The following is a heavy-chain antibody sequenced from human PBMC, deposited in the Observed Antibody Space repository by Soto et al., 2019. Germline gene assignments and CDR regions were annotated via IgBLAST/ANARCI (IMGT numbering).Heavy chain of an antibody. CDR1: GFTFSSYA. CDR3: AKGRQWELPLDS. J-gene: IGHJ4*02. D-gene: IGHD1-26*01. V-gene: IGHV3-23*01. Sequence: EVHLFESGGGLVQPGGSLRLSCAASGFTFSSYAMSWVRQAPGKGLDWVSAISDSGRKTYYADSVKGRFTISRDNSKNTLYLQMNSLRAEDTAVYSCAKGRQWELPLDSWGQGTLVTVSS. CDR2: ISDSGRKT.